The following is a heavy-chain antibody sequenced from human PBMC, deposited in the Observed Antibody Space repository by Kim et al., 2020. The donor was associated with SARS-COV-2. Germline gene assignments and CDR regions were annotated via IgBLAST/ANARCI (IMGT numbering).Heavy chain of an antibody. J-gene: IGHJ6*02. D-gene: IGHD3-10*01. CDR2: IYPGDSDT. Sequence: GESLKISCKGSGYSFTSYWIGWVRQMPGKGLEWMGIIYPGDSDTRYSPSFQGQVTISADKSISTAYLQWSSLKASDTAMYYCARRAFGSSFGEFGSYYYYYYGMDVWGQGTTVTVSS. V-gene: IGHV5-51*01. CDR3: ARRAFGSSFGEFGSYYYYYYGMDV. CDR1: GYSFTSYW.